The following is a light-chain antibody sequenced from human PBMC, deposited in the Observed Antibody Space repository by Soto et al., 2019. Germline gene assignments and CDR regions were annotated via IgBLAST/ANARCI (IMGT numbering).Light chain of an antibody. CDR1: SSDVGGYNY. CDR2: DVS. J-gene: IGLJ1*01. CDR3: SSYTSSTTVVV. V-gene: IGLV2-14*03. Sequence: QSALTQPASVSGSPGQSITISCTGTSSDVGGYNYVSWYQHHPGKAPKLMIYDVSNRPSGVSNRFSGSKSGNTASLTISGXXXXXXXDYYCSSYTSSTTVVVFGTGTKLTVL.